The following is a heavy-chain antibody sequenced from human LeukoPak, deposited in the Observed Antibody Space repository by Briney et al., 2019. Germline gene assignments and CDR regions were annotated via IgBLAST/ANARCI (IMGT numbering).Heavy chain of an antibody. V-gene: IGHV1-2*02. CDR3: ARDRVVLIN. CDR2: INPKTGGT. D-gene: IGHD2-2*01. Sequence: ASVKVSCEASGYTFTGYYMHWVRQAPGQGLEWMGWINPKTGGTNYAQKFQGRVTMTRDTSISTAYMELSRLRSDDTAVYYCARDRVVLINWGQGTLVTVSS. J-gene: IGHJ4*02. CDR1: GYTFTGYY.